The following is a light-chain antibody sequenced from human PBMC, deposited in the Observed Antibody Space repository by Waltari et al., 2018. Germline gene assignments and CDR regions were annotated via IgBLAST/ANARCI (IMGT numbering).Light chain of an antibody. J-gene: IGLJ2*01. V-gene: IGLV2-23*02. CDR3: CSYAGSSTFG. CDR1: SSDVGDYNY. Sequence: QSALTQPASVSGSPGQSITISCTGTSSDVGDYNYVSWYQQHPGKAPNLMIYDVSKRPSGVSNRFSGSKSGNTASLTISGLQAEDEGDYYCCSYAGSSTFGFGGGTKLTVL. CDR2: DVS.